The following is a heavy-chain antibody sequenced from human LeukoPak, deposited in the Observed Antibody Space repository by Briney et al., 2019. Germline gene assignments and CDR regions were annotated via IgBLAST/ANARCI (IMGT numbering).Heavy chain of an antibody. Sequence: GGSLRLSCAASGFTFSSYAMSWVRQAPGKELEWVSAIGGSGSTTYYADSVKGQFTISRDNSKNTLYLQMNSLRAEDTAVYYCAKEAMVRGYYYYYYYMDVWGKGTTVTISS. V-gene: IGHV3-23*01. D-gene: IGHD3-10*01. CDR2: IGGSGSTT. J-gene: IGHJ6*03. CDR3: AKEAMVRGYYYYYYYMDV. CDR1: GFTFSSYA.